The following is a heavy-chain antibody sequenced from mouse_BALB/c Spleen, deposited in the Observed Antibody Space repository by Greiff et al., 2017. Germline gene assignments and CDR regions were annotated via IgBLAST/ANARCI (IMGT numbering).Heavy chain of an antibody. D-gene: IGHD2-3*01. CDR2: IDPENGDT. CDR3: ARVYEGPFAY. CDR1: GFNIKDYY. V-gene: IGHV14-4*02. J-gene: IGHJ3*01. Sequence: EVQLQQSGAELVRSGASVKLSCTASGFNIKDYYMHWVKQRPEQGLEWIGWIDPENGDTEYAPKFKGKATLTADTSSSTAYMQLSSLTSEDSAVYFCARVYEGPFAYWGQGTLVTVSA.